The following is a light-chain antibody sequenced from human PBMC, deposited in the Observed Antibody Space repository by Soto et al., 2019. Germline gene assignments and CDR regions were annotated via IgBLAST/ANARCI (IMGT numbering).Light chain of an antibody. CDR3: QQYGSSQP. CDR2: GAS. Sequence: EIVLTQSPGTLSLSPGERATLSCRAIQGVGTSYLAWYQQKPGQAHRLLIYGASSRATGIPDRFSGSGSVTDFTLTISRLEPEDFAVYYCQQYGSSQPFGQGTKLEIK. V-gene: IGKV3-20*01. J-gene: IGKJ2*01. CDR1: QGVGTSY.